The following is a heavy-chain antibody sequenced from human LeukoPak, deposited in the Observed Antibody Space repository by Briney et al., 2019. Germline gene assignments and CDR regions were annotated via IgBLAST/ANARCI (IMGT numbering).Heavy chain of an antibody. CDR1: GYTFTSYY. CDR3: ARDRALRYFDWLSIDY. D-gene: IGHD3-9*01. CDR2: INPNSGGT. Sequence: ASVKASCKASGYTFTSYYMHWVRQAPGQGLEWMGWINPNSGGTNYAQKFQGRVTMTRDTSISTAYMELSRLRSDDTAVYYCARDRALRYFDWLSIDYWGQGTLVTVSS. V-gene: IGHV1-2*02. J-gene: IGHJ4*02.